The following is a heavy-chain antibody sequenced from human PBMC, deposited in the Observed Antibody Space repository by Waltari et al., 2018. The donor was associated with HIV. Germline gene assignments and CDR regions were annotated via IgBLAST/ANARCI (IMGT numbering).Heavy chain of an antibody. CDR1: GGSLSDYY. J-gene: IGHJ4*02. D-gene: IGHD3-10*01. Sequence: QVQLQPWGAGLLTASETLSLTCAVSGGSLSDYYWCLIRYPPGTGLEWIGEINHSGRTNYNPSLNSRVTISVDTSKNQFSLKLSSVTAADTAVYYCARGGNYYRSGSYYKLDYWGQGTLVTVSS. CDR3: ARGGNYYRSGSYYKLDY. CDR2: INHSGRT. V-gene: IGHV4-34*01.